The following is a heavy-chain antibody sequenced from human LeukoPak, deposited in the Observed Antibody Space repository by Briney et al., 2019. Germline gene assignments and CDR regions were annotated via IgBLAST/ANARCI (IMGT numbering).Heavy chain of an antibody. Sequence: SETLSLTCAVYGGSFSGYYWSWIRQPPGKGLEWIGEINHSGSTNYNPSLKSRVTISVDTSKNQFSLKLSSVPAADTDVYYCARDTVVFDYWGQGTLVTVSS. CDR2: INHSGST. CDR1: GGSFSGYY. V-gene: IGHV4-34*01. CDR3: ARDTVVFDY. D-gene: IGHD2-15*01. J-gene: IGHJ4*02.